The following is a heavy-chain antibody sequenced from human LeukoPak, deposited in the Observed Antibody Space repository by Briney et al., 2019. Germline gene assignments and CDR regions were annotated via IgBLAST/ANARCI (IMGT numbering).Heavy chain of an antibody. D-gene: IGHD4-17*01. Sequence: ASVKVSCKASGYTFTGYYMHWVRQAPGQGLEWMGWINPNSGGTNYAQKFQGRVTMTRDTSISTAYMELSRLRSDDTAVYYCARVAYLTTSFDACDIWGQGTMVTVSS. CDR3: ARVAYLTTSFDACDI. CDR1: GYTFTGYY. CDR2: INPNSGGT. V-gene: IGHV1-2*02. J-gene: IGHJ3*02.